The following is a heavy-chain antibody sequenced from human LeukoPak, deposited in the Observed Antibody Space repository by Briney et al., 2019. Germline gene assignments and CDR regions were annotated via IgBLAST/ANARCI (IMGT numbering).Heavy chain of an antibody. CDR2: IFAGGYV. Sequence: PGGSLRLSCAASGFSVSNHYMSWVRQAPGKGLEWVSIIFAGGYVYYADSVKGRFTISRDNVKNMVFLQMNRLTGEDTALYYCARVSFYAFDTWGQGTRVTVSS. CDR3: ARVSFYAFDT. CDR1: GFSVSNHY. V-gene: IGHV3-53*01. D-gene: IGHD2/OR15-2a*01. J-gene: IGHJ3*02.